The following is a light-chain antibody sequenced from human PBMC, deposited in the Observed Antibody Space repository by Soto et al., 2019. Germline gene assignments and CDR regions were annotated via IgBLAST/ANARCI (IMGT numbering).Light chain of an antibody. V-gene: IGLV2-8*01. CDR3: SSYAGSNNWN. CDR1: SSDVGGYNY. CDR2: EVS. J-gene: IGLJ1*01. Sequence: QSALTQPPSASGSPGQSVTISCTGTSSDVGGYNYVSWYQQHPGKAPKLMIYEVSKRPSGVPDRFSGSKSGNTASLTVSGLRVEDEADYYCSSYAGSNNWNFGTGTKLTVL.